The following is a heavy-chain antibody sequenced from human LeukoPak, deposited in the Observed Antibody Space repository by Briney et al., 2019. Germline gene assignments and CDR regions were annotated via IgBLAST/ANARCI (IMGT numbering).Heavy chain of an antibody. J-gene: IGHJ4*02. Sequence: GGSLRLSCAASGFTVSSNYMSWVRQAPGKGLEWVSLIYSGGRIFYADSVKGRFIISTDNSKNTLYLQMDSLRAEDTAVYYCASGFSYGKVDYWGQGTLVTVSS. D-gene: IGHD5-18*01. V-gene: IGHV3-66*01. CDR1: GFTVSSNY. CDR3: ASGFSYGKVDY. CDR2: IYSGGRI.